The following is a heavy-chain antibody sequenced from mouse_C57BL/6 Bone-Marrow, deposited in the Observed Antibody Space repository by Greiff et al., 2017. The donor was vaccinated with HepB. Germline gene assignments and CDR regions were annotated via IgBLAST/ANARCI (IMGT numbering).Heavy chain of an antibody. J-gene: IGHJ2*01. CDR2: ISNGGGST. CDR3: ARHYDYDGHYFDY. V-gene: IGHV5-12*01. Sequence: EVQRVESGGGLVQPGGSLKLSCAASGFTFSDYYMYWVRQTPEKRLEWVAYISNGGGSTYYPDTVKGRFTISRDNAKNTLYLQMSRLKSEDTAMYDCARHYDYDGHYFDYWGQGTTLTVSS. CDR1: GFTFSDYY. D-gene: IGHD2-4*01.